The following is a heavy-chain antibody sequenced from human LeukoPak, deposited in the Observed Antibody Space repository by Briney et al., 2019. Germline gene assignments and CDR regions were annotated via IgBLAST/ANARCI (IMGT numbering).Heavy chain of an antibody. CDR2: IIPIFGTA. CDR1: GGTFSSYA. CDR3: VRGVVPAAHLYFDY. D-gene: IGHD2-2*01. J-gene: IGHJ4*02. V-gene: IGHV1-69*13. Sequence: SVKVSCKASGGTFSSYAISWVRQAPGQGLEWMGGIIPIFGTANYAQKFQGRVTITADESTSTAYMELSSLRSEDTAVYYCVRGVVPAAHLYFDYWGQGTLVTVSS.